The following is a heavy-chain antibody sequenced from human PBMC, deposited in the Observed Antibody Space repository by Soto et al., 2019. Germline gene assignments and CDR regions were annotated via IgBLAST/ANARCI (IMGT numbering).Heavy chain of an antibody. V-gene: IGHV4-30-4*01. CDR1: GGSLSSNNYC. CDR2: IYYSGST. J-gene: IGHJ5*02. CDR3: VREGAENCIDH. Sequence: SETLSLTCTVSGGSLSSNNYCWRWSRQPPGKGLEWIGYIYYSGSTFYNPSLKNRVTISPDTSKIQFSLKLSSVTAADTAVYYCVREGAENCIDHWGQGTLVTVSS.